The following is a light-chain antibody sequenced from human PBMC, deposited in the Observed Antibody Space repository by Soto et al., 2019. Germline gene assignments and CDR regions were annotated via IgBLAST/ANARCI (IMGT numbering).Light chain of an antibody. CDR3: QQYYSYPWT. Sequence: VIWMTQSPSLLSASTGDRVTISCRMSQGISNYLAWYQQKPGKAPKLLIYAASTLQSGVPSRFSGSGSGTDFTLTISCLQSEDFATYYCQQYYSYPWTFGQGTKVDIK. J-gene: IGKJ1*01. CDR2: AAS. V-gene: IGKV1D-8*03. CDR1: QGISNY.